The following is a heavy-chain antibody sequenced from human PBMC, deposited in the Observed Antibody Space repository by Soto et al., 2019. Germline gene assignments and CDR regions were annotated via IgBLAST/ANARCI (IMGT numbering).Heavy chain of an antibody. CDR3: ARGGDTMVRGVIIFYYYGMDV. CDR2: IYHGET. J-gene: IGHJ6*02. V-gene: IGHV4-38-2*01. D-gene: IGHD3-10*01. CDR1: GYSISRGYY. Sequence: PSETLSLTCVVSGYSISRGYYWGWIRQSPGKGLEWIGSIYHGETYYNPSLKSRVTISADTSKNQFSLKLSSVTAADTAIYYCARGGDTMVRGVIIFYYYGMDVWGQGTTVTV.